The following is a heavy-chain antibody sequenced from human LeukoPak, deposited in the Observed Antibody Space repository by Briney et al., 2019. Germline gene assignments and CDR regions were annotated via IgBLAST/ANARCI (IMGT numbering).Heavy chain of an antibody. V-gene: IGHV4-30-4*07. D-gene: IGHD2-2*01. CDR1: GDSISSGGYS. J-gene: IGHJ6*03. Sequence: SETLSLTCAVSGDSISSGGYSWSWIRQTPGKGLEWIAYIHDSGSTYNNPSLKTRLSISIDTSKNQFSLKLHSVTAADTAVYYCARGGGGYCSSTSCYYYYYMDVWGKGTTVTISS. CDR2: IHDSGST. CDR3: ARGGGGYCSSTSCYYYYYMDV.